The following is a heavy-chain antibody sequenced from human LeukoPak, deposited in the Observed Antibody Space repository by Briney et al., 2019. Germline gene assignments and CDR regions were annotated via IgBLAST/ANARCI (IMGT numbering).Heavy chain of an antibody. CDR3: ARLRADYYYMDV. CDR2: ITGTHYTT. V-gene: IGHV3-21*01. Sequence: GGSLRLSCAASGFTFSTFAMTWVRQAPGKGLEWVSSITGTHYTTYNTDSVKGRFTISRDNAKNSLYLQMNSLRAEDTAVYYCARLRADYYYMDVWGKGTTVTVSS. J-gene: IGHJ6*03. CDR1: GFTFSTFA.